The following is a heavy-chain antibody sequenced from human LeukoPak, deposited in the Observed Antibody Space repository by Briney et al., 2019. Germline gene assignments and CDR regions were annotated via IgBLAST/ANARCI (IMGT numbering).Heavy chain of an antibody. Sequence: GGSLRLSCAAYGFTFDDYAMHLVRQAPGKGLEWVSGISWNSGSIGYADSVKGRFTISRDNAKNSLYLQMNSLRAEDTALYYCATVDAFDIWGQGTMVTVSS. CDR1: GFTFDDYA. V-gene: IGHV3-9*01. CDR2: ISWNSGSI. CDR3: ATVDAFDI. J-gene: IGHJ3*02.